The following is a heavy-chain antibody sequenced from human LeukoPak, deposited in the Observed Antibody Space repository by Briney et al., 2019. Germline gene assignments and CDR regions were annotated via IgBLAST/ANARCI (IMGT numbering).Heavy chain of an antibody. D-gene: IGHD5-24*01. J-gene: IGHJ4*02. CDR1: GYTFTGYN. CDR3: ARCSNNNYHCDY. CDR2: INPNSGGT. V-gene: IGHV1-2*02. Sequence: ASVKVSCKASGYTFTGYNMNWVRQAPGHRLKWMGWINPNSGGTNYAQKFQGRVTMTRDTSISTAYTELSWLRSDDTAVYYCARCSNNNYHCDYWGQGTLVSVSS.